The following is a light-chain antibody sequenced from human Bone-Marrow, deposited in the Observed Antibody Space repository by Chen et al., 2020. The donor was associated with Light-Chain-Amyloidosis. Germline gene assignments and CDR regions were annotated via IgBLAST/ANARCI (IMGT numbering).Light chain of an antibody. CDR2: WAS. CDR1: QSVLYSSRNKNY. CDR3: QKYYSTPHT. V-gene: IGKV4-1*01. J-gene: IGKJ2*01. Sequence: DIVMTQSPDSLAVSLGERATINCKSSQSVLYSSRNKNYLAWYQQRPGQPPKLLIYWASTRESGVPDRFSGSGSGTEFNLTISSLQAEDVALEYCQKYYSTPHTFGQGTRLEIK.